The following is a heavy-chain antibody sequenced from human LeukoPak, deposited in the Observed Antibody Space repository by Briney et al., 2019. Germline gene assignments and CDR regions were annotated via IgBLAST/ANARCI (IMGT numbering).Heavy chain of an antibody. V-gene: IGHV3-74*01. CDR2: INSDGSST. CDR3: ARGKWELPWNY. D-gene: IGHD1-26*01. Sequence: PGGSLRLSCAASGFTFSSYWMHWVRQAPGKGLVWVSRINSDGSSTSYADCVKGRFTISRDNAKNTLYLQMNSLRAEDTAVYYCARGKWELPWNYWGQGTLVTVSS. J-gene: IGHJ4*02. CDR1: GFTFSSYW.